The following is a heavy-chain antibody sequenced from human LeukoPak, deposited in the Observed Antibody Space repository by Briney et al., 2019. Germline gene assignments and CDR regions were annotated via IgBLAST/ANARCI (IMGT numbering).Heavy chain of an antibody. CDR1: GFTFSSYS. D-gene: IGHD3-10*01. V-gene: IGHV3-21*04. CDR3: AKDRAGYYGSGSYFDY. J-gene: IGHJ4*02. Sequence: GGSLRLSCAASGFTFSSYSMNWVRQAPGKGLEWVSSISSSSSYIYYADSVKGRFTISRDNSKNTLYLQMNSLRGEDTAVYYCAKDRAGYYGSGSYFDYWGQGTLVTVSS. CDR2: ISSSSSYI.